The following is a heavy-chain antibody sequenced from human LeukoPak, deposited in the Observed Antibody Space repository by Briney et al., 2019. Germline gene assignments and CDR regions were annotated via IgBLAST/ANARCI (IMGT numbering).Heavy chain of an antibody. V-gene: IGHV3-21*01. CDR3: ARAPTDAITGTMYGY. Sequence: PGGSLRLSCAASGFTFSSYSMNWVRQAPGEGLEWVSSISSSSSYIYYADSVKGRFTISRDNAKNSLYLQMNSLRAEDTAVYYCARAPTDAITGTMYGYWGQGTLVTVSS. CDR2: ISSSSSYI. J-gene: IGHJ4*02. D-gene: IGHD1-7*01. CDR1: GFTFSSYS.